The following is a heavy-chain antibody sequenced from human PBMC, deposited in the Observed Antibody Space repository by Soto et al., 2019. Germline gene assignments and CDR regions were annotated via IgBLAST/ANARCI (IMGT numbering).Heavy chain of an antibody. Sequence: QVQLQESGPGLVKPSETLSLTCTVSGGSISSYYWSWIRQPPGKGLEWIGHIYYSGSTNYNPSLKRRVTISVDTSKNQFYLELGAMTAADTAVDSCERHGGGLTGYANHFDYWGQGTLVTVSS. J-gene: IGHJ4*02. CDR3: ERHGGGLTGYANHFDY. V-gene: IGHV4-59*01. CDR1: GGSISSYY. D-gene: IGHD3-9*01. CDR2: IYYSGST.